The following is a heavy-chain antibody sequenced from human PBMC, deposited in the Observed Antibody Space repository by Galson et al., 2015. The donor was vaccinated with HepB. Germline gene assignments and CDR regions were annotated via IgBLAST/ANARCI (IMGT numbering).Heavy chain of an antibody. CDR2: NRAYTGAT. D-gene: IGHD6-6*01. V-gene: IGHV1-18*01. J-gene: IGHJ4*02. CDR3: ARSAASSYYFDY. Sequence: SVKVSCKASGYTFRNYDISWVRQAPGQGLQWMGTNRAYTGATYSAQTFQDRVVMTPDTSTSTAYMELWSLRSDDTALYFCARSAASSYYFDYWGRGTLVIVSS. CDR1: GYTFRNYD.